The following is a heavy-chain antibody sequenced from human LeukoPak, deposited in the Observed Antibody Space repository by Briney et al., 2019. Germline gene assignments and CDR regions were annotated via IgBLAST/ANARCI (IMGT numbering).Heavy chain of an antibody. D-gene: IGHD5-12*01. V-gene: IGHV1-18*01. CDR3: ARDLGGYDAYYFDY. CDR2: ISAYNGNT. Sequence: ASVKVSCKASGYTFTSYGISWVRQAPGQGLEWMGWISAYNGNTNYAQKLQGRVTMTTDTSTSTAYMELRSLRSDDTAVYYCARDLGGYDAYYFDYWGQGTLVTVSS. J-gene: IGHJ4*02. CDR1: GYTFTSYG.